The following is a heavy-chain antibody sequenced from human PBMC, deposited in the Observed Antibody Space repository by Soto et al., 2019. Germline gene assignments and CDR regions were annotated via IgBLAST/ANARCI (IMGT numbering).Heavy chain of an antibody. Sequence: ASETLSLTCSVSGGSISGYYWTWIRQPPGNGLEWIGYIHYSGSATYNSSLKSRVTISLDTSKNQFSLNLRSVTAADTAVYYCARRRYADWAFDYWGQGTPVTVSS. V-gene: IGHV4-59*08. J-gene: IGHJ4*02. CDR1: GGSISGYY. D-gene: IGHD3-9*01. CDR3: ARRRYADWAFDY. CDR2: IHYSGSA.